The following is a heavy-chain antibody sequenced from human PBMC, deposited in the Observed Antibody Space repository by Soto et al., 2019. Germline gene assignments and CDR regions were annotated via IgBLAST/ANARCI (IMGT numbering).Heavy chain of an antibody. J-gene: IGHJ4*02. V-gene: IGHV3-30*18. Sequence: QVQLVESGGGVVQPGRSLRLSCVASGFTFRSYGMQWVRQAPDKGLEWVAIIPYDGSNTYYADSVKGRFTISRDNSKNTLYLQMNSLRAEDTSVYYCAKEGGLSGSYYISSSYYFDYWGQGTLVTVSS. CDR1: GFTFRSYG. CDR3: AKEGGLSGSYYISSSYYFDY. CDR2: IPYDGSNT. D-gene: IGHD1-26*01.